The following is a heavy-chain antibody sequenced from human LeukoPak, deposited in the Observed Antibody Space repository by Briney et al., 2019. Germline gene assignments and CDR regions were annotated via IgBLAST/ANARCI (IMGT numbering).Heavy chain of an antibody. CDR2: INPNSGGT. D-gene: IGHD3-16*02. CDR3: ARGRYDYVWGSYRYEEGVYGMDV. J-gene: IGHJ6*02. V-gene: IGHV1-2*04. Sequence: GASVKVSCKASGYTFTGYYMHWVRQAPGQGLEWMGWINPNSGGTNYAQKFQGWVTMTRDTSISTAYMELSRLRSDDTAVYYCARGRYDYVWGSYRYEEGVYGMDVWGQGTTVTVSS. CDR1: GYTFTGYY.